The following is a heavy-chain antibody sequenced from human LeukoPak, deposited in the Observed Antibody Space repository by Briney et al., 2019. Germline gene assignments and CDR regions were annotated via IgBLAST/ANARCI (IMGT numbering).Heavy chain of an antibody. Sequence: GGSLRLSCAAHGFTFSDYYMSWIRQAPGKGLGWVSYISSSGSTIYYADSVKGRFTISRDNAKNSLYLQMNSLRAEDTAVHYCARDPPRDYLGYFDYWGQGTLVTVSS. D-gene: IGHD3-16*01. CDR1: GFTFSDYY. CDR3: ARDPPRDYLGYFDY. CDR2: ISSSGSTI. V-gene: IGHV3-11*04. J-gene: IGHJ4*02.